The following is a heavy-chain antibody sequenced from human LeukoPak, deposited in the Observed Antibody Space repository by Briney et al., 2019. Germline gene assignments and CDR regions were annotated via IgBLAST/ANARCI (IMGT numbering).Heavy chain of an antibody. J-gene: IGHJ5*02. CDR2: ISYDGSNK. Sequence: GGSLRLSCAASGFTFSSYSMNWVRQAPGKGLEWVAVISYDGSNKYYVDSVKGRFTISRDNSKNTLYLQMNSLRAEDTAVYYCAKDGRCGSTTCPGRFDPWGQGTLVTVSA. CDR3: AKDGRCGSTTCPGRFDP. CDR1: GFTFSSYS. D-gene: IGHD2-2*01. V-gene: IGHV3-30*18.